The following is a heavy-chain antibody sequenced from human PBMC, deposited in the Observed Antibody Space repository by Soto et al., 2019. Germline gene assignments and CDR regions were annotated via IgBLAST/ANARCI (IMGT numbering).Heavy chain of an antibody. J-gene: IGHJ3*02. CDR3: ASVYGDYAFDI. CDR2: IYYSGST. CDR1: GGSISSYY. Sequence: TLSLTCTVSGGSISSYYWSWIRQPPGKGLGWIGYIYYSGSTNYNPSLKSRVTISVDTSKNQFSLKLSSVTAADTAVYYCASVYGDYAFDIWGQGTMVTVSS. V-gene: IGHV4-59*01. D-gene: IGHD4-17*01.